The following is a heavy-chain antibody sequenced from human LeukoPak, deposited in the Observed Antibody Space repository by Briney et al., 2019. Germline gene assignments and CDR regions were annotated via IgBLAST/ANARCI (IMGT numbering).Heavy chain of an antibody. CDR2: INPNSGGT. V-gene: IGHV1-2*02. CDR3: ARKYDYVWGSYRYTVFDY. J-gene: IGHJ4*02. D-gene: IGHD3-16*02. CDR1: GYTFTGYY. Sequence: APVKVSCKASGYTFTGYYMHWVRQAPGQGLEWMGWINPNSGGTNYAQKFQGRFTMTRDTSISTAYMELSRLRSDDTAVYYCARKYDYVWGSYRYTVFDYWGQGTLVTVSS.